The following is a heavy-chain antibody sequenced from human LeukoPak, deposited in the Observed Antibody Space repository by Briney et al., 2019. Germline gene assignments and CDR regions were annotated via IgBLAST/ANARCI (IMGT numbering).Heavy chain of an antibody. V-gene: IGHV1-18*01. CDR1: GYTFTSYG. Sequence: RASVKVSCKASGYTFTSYGISWVRQAPGQGLEWMGWISAYNGNTNYAQKLQGRVTMTTDTSTSTAYMELRSLRSDDTAVYYCASRLMVGQAFDIWGQGTMVTVSS. J-gene: IGHJ3*02. D-gene: IGHD2-15*01. CDR3: ASRLMVGQAFDI. CDR2: ISAYNGNT.